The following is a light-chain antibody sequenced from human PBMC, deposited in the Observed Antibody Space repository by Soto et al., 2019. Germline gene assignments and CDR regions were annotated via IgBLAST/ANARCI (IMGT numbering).Light chain of an antibody. Sequence: EMVMTQSPATLSVSPGERATLSCRASQNVNSNLAWYQQKPGQAPRLLIYGASTRATGIPARFSGSGSGTEFTLTITSLEPEDFAVYFCHQRYNWPRVTFGQGTRLEIK. CDR3: HQRYNWPRVT. V-gene: IGKV3-15*01. CDR2: GAS. J-gene: IGKJ5*01. CDR1: QNVNSN.